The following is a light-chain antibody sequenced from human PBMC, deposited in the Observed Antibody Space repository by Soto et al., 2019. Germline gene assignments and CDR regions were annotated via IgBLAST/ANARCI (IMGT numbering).Light chain of an antibody. CDR3: QQLSYYPRT. V-gene: IGKV1-9*01. CDR2: AAS. CDR1: QDVSSY. Sequence: IQMTQSPSSLSAAVGDRVTITCRASQDVSSYLVWYQQKPGQAPELLIYAASTLQSGVPSRFSGSGSGTEFTLTIHSLQPEDFATYYCQQLSYYPRTFGQGTKLEIK. J-gene: IGKJ2*01.